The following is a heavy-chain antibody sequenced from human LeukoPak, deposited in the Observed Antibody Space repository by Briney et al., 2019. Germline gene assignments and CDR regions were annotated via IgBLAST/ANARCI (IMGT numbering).Heavy chain of an antibody. CDR3: TRGPRPLRYCSGGSCPSYYSGMDV. J-gene: IGHJ6*02. CDR1: GLTFSSYG. D-gene: IGHD2-15*01. V-gene: IGHV3-30*03. Sequence: PGGSLRLSCAASGLTFSSYGMHWVRQAPGKGLEWVALISYDGNNKYYADSVKGRFTISRDNSKNTLFLQMNSLRVEDTAVYSCTRGPRPLRYCSGGSCPSYYSGMDVWGLGTTVTVSS. CDR2: ISYDGNNK.